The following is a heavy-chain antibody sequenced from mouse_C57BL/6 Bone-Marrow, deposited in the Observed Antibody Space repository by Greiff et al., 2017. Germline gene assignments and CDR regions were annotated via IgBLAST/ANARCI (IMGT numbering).Heavy chain of an antibody. V-gene: IGHV5-4*01. D-gene: IGHD1-1*01. CDR2: ISDGGSYT. Sequence: EVKLVESGGGLVKPGGSLKLSCAASGFTFSSYAMSWVRQTPEKRLEWVATISDGGSYTNYPDNVKGRFTISRDNAKNNLYLQMSHLKSEDTAMYYCARDRCSSYWYFDVWGTGTTVTVSS. CDR3: ARDRCSSYWYFDV. J-gene: IGHJ1*03. CDR1: GFTFSSYA.